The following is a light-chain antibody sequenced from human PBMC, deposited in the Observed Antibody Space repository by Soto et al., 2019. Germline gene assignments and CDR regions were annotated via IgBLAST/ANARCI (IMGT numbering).Light chain of an antibody. J-gene: IGLJ1*01. CDR3: CSYAGSSTPFV. Sequence: QSVLTQPASVSGSTGQSITISCTGTSSDVGSYNLVSWYQQHPGKAPKLMIYEVSKRPSGVSNRFSGSKSGNTASLTISGLQAEDEADYYCCSYAGSSTPFVFGTGTQLTVL. CDR2: EVS. V-gene: IGLV2-23*02. CDR1: SSDVGSYNL.